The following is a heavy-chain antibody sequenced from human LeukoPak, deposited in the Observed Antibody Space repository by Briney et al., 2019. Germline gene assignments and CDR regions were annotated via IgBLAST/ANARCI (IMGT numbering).Heavy chain of an antibody. CDR1: GDSVSDDY. CDR2: IHSGGTT. D-gene: IGHD4-11*01. V-gene: IGHV4-4*07. J-gene: IGHJ3*01. Sequence: SETLSLTCTVSGDSVSDDYFTWIRQPAGKGLEWIGRIHSGGTTNYNPSLKSRVTLSIDKSKKQISLKLNSVTAADTAMYYCARHVTVTYDAFDLWGQGTMVTVSS. CDR3: ARHVTVTYDAFDL.